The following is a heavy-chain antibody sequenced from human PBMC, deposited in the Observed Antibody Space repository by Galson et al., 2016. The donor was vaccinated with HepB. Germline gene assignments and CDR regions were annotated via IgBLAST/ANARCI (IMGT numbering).Heavy chain of an antibody. CDR1: GYTFTSYC. D-gene: IGHD2-15*01. CDR3: ALGYCSGGSCYRNWFDP. V-gene: IGHV1-18*01. Sequence: SVKVSCKASGYTFTSYCISWVRQAPGQGLEWMGWISGDNGNTNYAQKLQGRVTMTKDTSTSTAYMELRSLRSDDTAVYYCALGYCSGGSCYRNWFDPWGQGTLVTVSS. J-gene: IGHJ5*02. CDR2: ISGDNGNT.